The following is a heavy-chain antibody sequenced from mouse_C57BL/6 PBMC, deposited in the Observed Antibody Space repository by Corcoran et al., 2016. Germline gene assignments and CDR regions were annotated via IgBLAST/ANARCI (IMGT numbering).Heavy chain of an antibody. Sequence: QVQLQQSGAELARPGASVKLSCKASGYTFTSYGISWVKQRTGQGLEWIGEIYPRSGNTYYNEKFKGKATLTADKSSSTAYMELRSLTSEDSAVYFCARRAYDSNYGWYFDVWGTGTTVTVSS. CDR2: IYPRSGNT. V-gene: IGHV1-81*01. CDR3: ARRAYDSNYGWYFDV. D-gene: IGHD2-5*01. CDR1: GYTFTSYG. J-gene: IGHJ1*03.